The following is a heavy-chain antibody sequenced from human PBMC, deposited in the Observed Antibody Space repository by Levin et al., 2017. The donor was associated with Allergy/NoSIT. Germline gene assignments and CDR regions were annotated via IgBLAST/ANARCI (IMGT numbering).Heavy chain of an antibody. Sequence: GGSLRLSCAASGFTFSSYWMSWVRQAPGKGLEWVANIKQDGSEKYYVDSVKGRFTISRDNAKNSLYLQMNSLRAEDTAVYYCARDWKYSSGWYLRAYYYYGMDVWGQGTTVTVSS. CDR1: GFTFSSYW. CDR2: IKQDGSEK. D-gene: IGHD6-19*01. V-gene: IGHV3-7*01. J-gene: IGHJ6*02. CDR3: ARDWKYSSGWYLRAYYYYGMDV.